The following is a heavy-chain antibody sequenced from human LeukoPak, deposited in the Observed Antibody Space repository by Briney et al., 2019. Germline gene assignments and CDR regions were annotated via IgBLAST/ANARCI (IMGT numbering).Heavy chain of an antibody. CDR2: ISRSSTDT. CDR3: ARKTYYYDSGSYSKSYYFDY. Sequence: GGSLRLSCAASGFSFTDFYMSWIRQAPGKGLEWLSHISRSSTDTNYADSVKGRFTISRDNAKNSLFLQLNSLRAEDTAVYYCARKTYYYDSGSYSKSYYFDYWGQGTLVTVSS. J-gene: IGHJ4*02. V-gene: IGHV3-11*06. D-gene: IGHD3-10*01. CDR1: GFSFTDFY.